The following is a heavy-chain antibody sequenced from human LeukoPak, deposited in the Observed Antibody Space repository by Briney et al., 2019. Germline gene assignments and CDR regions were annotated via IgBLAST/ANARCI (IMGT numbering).Heavy chain of an antibody. D-gene: IGHD3-22*01. CDR3: ARGMIVVVTADNFDY. CDR1: GFTFSSYG. V-gene: IGHV3-30*03. CDR2: ISYDGSNK. J-gene: IGHJ4*02. Sequence: GGSLRLSCAASGFTFSSYGMHWVRQAPGKGLEWVAVISYDGSNKYYADSVKGRFTIPRDNSKNTLYLQMNSLRAEDTAVYYCARGMIVVVTADNFDYWGQGTLVTVSS.